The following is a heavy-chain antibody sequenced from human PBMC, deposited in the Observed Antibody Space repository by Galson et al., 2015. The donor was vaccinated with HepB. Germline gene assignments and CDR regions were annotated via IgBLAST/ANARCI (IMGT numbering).Heavy chain of an antibody. D-gene: IGHD6-6*01. J-gene: IGHJ4*02. CDR2: ISTSCSII. CDR1: GVTFSDYY. Sequence: SVRVSCKASGVTFSDYYMSWVRQAPGQGLEWVSCISTSCSIIYYAETVKGRFTISRDKAKNSLYLQMSSLRAEDTAVYYCVRISAAALSGDFWGQGTLVTVSS. V-gene: IGHV3-11*01. CDR3: VRISAAALSGDF.